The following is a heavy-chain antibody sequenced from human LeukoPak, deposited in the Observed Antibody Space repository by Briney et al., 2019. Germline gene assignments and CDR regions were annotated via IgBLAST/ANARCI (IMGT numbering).Heavy chain of an antibody. J-gene: IGHJ6*03. CDR1: GGSISSNNYY. CDR3: ARETSQKGAHYMDV. D-gene: IGHD3-16*01. V-gene: IGHV4-39*07. Sequence: SETLSLTCTVSGGSISSNNYYWGWIRQPPGKGLEWIGSIYYGGSAYYNPSLKSRVTISVDTSKNQFSLKLSSVTAADTAVYYCARETSQKGAHYMDVWGKGTTITISS. CDR2: IYYGGSA.